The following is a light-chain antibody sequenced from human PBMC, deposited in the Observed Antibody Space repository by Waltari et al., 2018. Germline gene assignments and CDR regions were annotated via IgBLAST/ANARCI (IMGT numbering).Light chain of an antibody. Sequence: DVVLTQSPLSLPVTLGQPASISCRSSQSLGNTYLNWFQQRPGQSPRRLIYKVSKRDSGVPDRFSGSGSGTVFTLEISRVEAEDVGVYYCMQGTHWPYTFGQGTKLEIK. V-gene: IGKV2-30*01. CDR3: MQGTHWPYT. J-gene: IGKJ2*01. CDR1: QSLGNTY. CDR2: KVS.